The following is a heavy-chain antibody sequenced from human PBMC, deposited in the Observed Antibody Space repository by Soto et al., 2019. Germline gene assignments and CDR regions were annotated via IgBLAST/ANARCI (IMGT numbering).Heavy chain of an antibody. D-gene: IGHD2-15*01. V-gene: IGHV3-73*01. CDR1: GFTFSGSA. CDR2: IRSKANSYAT. CDR3: TRRPPYCSGGSCSFDY. J-gene: IGHJ4*02. Sequence: GGSLRLSCAASGFTFSGSAMYWVRQASGKGLEWVGRIRSKANSYATAYAASVKGRFTISRDDSKNTAYLQMNSLKTEDTAVYYCTRRPPYCSGGSCSFDYWGQGT.